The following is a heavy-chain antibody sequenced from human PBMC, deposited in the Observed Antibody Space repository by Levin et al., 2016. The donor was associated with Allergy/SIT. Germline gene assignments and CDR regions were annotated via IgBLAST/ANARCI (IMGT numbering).Heavy chain of an antibody. V-gene: IGHV1-24*01. J-gene: IGHJ4*02. D-gene: IGHD1-26*01. CDR1: GYTLTELS. CDR3: ARGRYVGATIGSVDY. Sequence: ASVKVSCKVSGYTLTELSMHWVRQAPGKGLEWMGGFDPEDGETIYAQKFQGRVTITADESTSTAYMELSSLRSEDTAVYYCARGRYVGATIGSVDYWGQGTLVTVSS. CDR2: FDPEDGET.